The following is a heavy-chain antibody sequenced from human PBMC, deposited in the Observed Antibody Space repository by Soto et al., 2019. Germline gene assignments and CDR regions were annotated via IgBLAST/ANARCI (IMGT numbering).Heavy chain of an antibody. Sequence: SETLSLTCTVSGGSISSSSYYWGWIRQPPGKGLEWIGNIYYSGSTYYNPSLKSRVTISVDTSKNQFSLKLSSVTAADTAVYYCARRMVRGVIPFDYWGQGTQVTSPQ. CDR1: GGSISSSSYY. V-gene: IGHV4-39*01. D-gene: IGHD3-10*01. J-gene: IGHJ4*02. CDR2: IYYSGST. CDR3: ARRMVRGVIPFDY.